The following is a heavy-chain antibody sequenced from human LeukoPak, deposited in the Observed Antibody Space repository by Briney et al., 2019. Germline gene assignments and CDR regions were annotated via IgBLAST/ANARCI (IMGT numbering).Heavy chain of an antibody. CDR3: AREETSRGYDILTGYFWH. CDR1: GFTFSSYA. D-gene: IGHD3-9*01. J-gene: IGHJ1*01. CDR2: ISYDGSNK. Sequence: GRSLRLSCAASGFTFSSYAMHWVRQAPGKGLEWVAVISYDGSNKYYADSVKGRFTISRDNSKNTLYLQMNSLRAEDTAVYYCAREETSRGYDILTGYFWHWGQGTLVTVSS. V-gene: IGHV3-30*04.